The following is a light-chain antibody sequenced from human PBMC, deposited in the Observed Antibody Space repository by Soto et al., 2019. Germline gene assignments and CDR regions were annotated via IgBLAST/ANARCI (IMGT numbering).Light chain of an antibody. J-gene: IGLJ3*02. CDR3: SSYTNGSALV. CDR2: EVS. V-gene: IGLV2-14*01. Sequence: QSALTQPASVSGSPGHSITISCTGSSSDVGAYDYVSWYQQYPGKAPKLMIFEVSYRPSGVSTRFSGSKSGNTASLTIAGLRAEDEADYYCSSYTNGSALVFGGGTKLTVL. CDR1: SSDVGAYDY.